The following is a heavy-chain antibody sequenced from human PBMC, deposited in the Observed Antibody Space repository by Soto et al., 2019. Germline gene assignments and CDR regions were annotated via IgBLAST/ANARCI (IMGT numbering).Heavy chain of an antibody. Sequence: PGGSLRLSCAASGFTFSSYGMHWVRQAPGKGLEWVAVISYDGSNKYYADSVKGRFTISRDNSKNTLYLQMDSLRAEDTAVYYCAKDASSLCTNGVCYTDNYYYYMDVWGKGTTVTVSS. D-gene: IGHD2-8*01. CDR3: AKDASSLCTNGVCYTDNYYYYMDV. V-gene: IGHV3-30*18. J-gene: IGHJ6*03. CDR1: GFTFSSYG. CDR2: ISYDGSNK.